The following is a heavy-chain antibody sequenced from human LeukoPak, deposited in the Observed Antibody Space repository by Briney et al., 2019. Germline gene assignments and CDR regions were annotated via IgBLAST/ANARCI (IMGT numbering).Heavy chain of an antibody. J-gene: IGHJ6*02. V-gene: IGHV1-18*01. D-gene: IGHD3-10*01. CDR2: ISAYNGST. Sequence: ASVTVSCKASGYTFTSYGISELRQAPGQGLDWMGWISAYNGSTNYAQKLQGRVTMTTDTSTSTAYMELRSLRSDDTAVYYCAREKGAVLLWFGELRNYYGMDVWGQGTTVTVSS. CDR3: AREKGAVLLWFGELRNYYGMDV. CDR1: GYTFTSYG.